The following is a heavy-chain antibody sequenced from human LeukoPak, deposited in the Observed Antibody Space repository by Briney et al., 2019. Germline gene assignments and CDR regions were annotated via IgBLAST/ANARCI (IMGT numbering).Heavy chain of an antibody. CDR1: GFTVSSNY. D-gene: IGHD1-26*01. V-gene: IGHV3-53*05. Sequence: GGSLRLSCAASGFTVSSNYMSWVRQAPGKGLEWVSIIYTGGTIYYADSEKGRFTISRDNSRDTVDLQMNSLRTEDTALYYCATSKRLVGAGGEFEIWGQGTMVTVSS. J-gene: IGHJ3*02. CDR3: ATSKRLVGAGGEFEI. CDR2: IYTGGTI.